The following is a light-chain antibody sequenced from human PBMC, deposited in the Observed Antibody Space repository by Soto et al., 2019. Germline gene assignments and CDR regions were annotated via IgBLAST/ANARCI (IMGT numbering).Light chain of an antibody. CDR2: SNY. CDR3: AGRDDSLSGLYV. V-gene: IGLV1-44*01. CDR1: SGSLS. Sequence: QSVLTQPPSASGTPGQRVTISCSASSGSLSVDWYQHLPGTAPKLLIYSNYQRHSGVPDRFSGSKSGTSASLVISGLQSEDDADYYCAGRDDSLSGLYVFGTGTKVTVL. J-gene: IGLJ1*01.